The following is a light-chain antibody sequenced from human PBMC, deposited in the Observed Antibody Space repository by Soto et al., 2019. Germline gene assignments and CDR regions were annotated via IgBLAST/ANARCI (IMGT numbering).Light chain of an antibody. Sequence: DIHMSQSPSSLSASVLYRVTITFLASQTITNYLNWYQQQSGKAPKLLIYATDTLQSGVPPRFSGSGSGTDYTLTISSLQPEDFATYYCQQSYNTPQTFGQGTKVDI. V-gene: IGKV1-39*01. CDR3: QQSYNTPQT. J-gene: IGKJ1*01. CDR1: QTITNY. CDR2: ATD.